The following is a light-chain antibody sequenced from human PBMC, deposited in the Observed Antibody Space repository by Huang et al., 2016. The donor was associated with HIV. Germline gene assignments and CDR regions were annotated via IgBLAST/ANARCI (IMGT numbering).Light chain of an antibody. CDR2: WAS. J-gene: IGKJ4*01. CDR3: QQYYSAPLT. CDR1: QSVLYSSNNKNY. Sequence: DIVMTQSPDSLAVSLGERATINCTSSQSVLYSSNNKNYLVWYQQKPGQPPKLRIYWASTRESGVPDRFSGSGSGTDFTLTISSLQAEDVAVYYCQQYYSAPLTFGGGTKVEIK. V-gene: IGKV4-1*01.